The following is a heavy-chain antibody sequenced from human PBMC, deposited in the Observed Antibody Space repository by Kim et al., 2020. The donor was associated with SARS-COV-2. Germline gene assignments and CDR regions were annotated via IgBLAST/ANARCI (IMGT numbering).Heavy chain of an antibody. CDR3: AKASGDTSGYFPPFDY. Sequence: SETLSLTCTVSGASISSYYWSWVRQSPGKGLEWIGYIFYRGSTNYNPSLRSRGTISIDTSKNQFSLRLSSMTATDTAVYYCAKASGDTSGYFPPFDYWGQGTLVTVSS. D-gene: IGHD3-22*01. CDR1: GASISSYY. J-gene: IGHJ4*02. V-gene: IGHV4-59*13. CDR2: IFYRGST.